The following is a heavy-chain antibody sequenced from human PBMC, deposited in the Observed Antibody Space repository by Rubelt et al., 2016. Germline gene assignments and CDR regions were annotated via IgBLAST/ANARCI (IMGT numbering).Heavy chain of an antibody. V-gene: IGHV4-34*01. D-gene: IGHD3-3*01. CDR2: INHSGST. CDR3: AGRAIYVIFGVVTPGCFDY. J-gene: IGHJ4*02. CDR1: GEPFRGYS. Sequence: QVQLHQWGGGLLKPSETLSLTCAVDGEPFRGYSWTWIRQPPGKGLEWIGEINHSGSTDYNPSLKSRVTISVDTSKNQFSLKLTSVTAADTAVYFCAGRAIYVIFGVVTPGCFDYWGQGTLVTVSS.